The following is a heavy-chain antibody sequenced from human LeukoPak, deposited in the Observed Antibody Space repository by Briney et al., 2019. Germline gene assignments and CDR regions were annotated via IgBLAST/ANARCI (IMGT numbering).Heavy chain of an antibody. D-gene: IGHD2-15*01. V-gene: IGHV4-34*01. J-gene: IGHJ5*02. CDR1: GGSFSGYY. CDR2: INHSGST. CDR3: ARFRYCSGGSCYSSVWFDP. Sequence: SEILPLTCAVYGGSFSGYYWSWIRQPPGKGLEWIGKINHSGSTNYNPSLKSRVTISVDTSKNQFSLKLSSVTDADTAVYYCARFRYCSGGSCYSSVWFDPWGQGTLVTVSS.